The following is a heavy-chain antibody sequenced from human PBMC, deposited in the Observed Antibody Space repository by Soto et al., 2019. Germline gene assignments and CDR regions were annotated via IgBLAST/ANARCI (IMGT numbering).Heavy chain of an antibody. D-gene: IGHD4-17*01. J-gene: IGHJ4*02. CDR3: VRVVGAIDY. CDR1: GYTFTSYD. CDR2: MNPNSGNT. Sequence: AASVKVSCKASGYTFTSYDINWVRQATGQGLEWMGWMNPNSGNTGSAQNFQGRVTMTRDTFTRTAYMELSRLTSEDTAVYYCVRVVGAIDYWGQGTLVTAPQ. V-gene: IGHV1-8*01.